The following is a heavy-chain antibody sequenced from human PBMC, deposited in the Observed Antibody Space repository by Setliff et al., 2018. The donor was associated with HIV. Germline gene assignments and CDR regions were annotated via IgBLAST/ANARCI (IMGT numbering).Heavy chain of an antibody. CDR2: IIPALGTA. CDR3: ARDGLLVAGIRFDY. D-gene: IGHD6-19*01. J-gene: IGHJ4*01. Sequence: ASVKVSCKTSGGTFSSYAVSWVRQAPGQGLEWMGGIIPALGTANYAQKFQGRVTITTDESTSTAYMELSGLRSEDTAVYFCARDGLLVAGIRFDYWGQGTLVTVSS. CDR1: GGTFSSYA. V-gene: IGHV1-69*05.